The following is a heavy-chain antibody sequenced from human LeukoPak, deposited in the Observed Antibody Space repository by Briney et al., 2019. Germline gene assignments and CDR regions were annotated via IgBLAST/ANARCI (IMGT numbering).Heavy chain of an antibody. Sequence: GGSLRLSXAASGFTFSSYSMNWVRQAPGKGLEWVSYISSSSSTIYYADSVKGRFTISRDNAKNSLYLQMNSLRAEDTAVYYCARDRPTIVVVPAAIIVPDAFDIWGQGTMVTVSS. D-gene: IGHD2-2*01. CDR2: ISSSSSTI. CDR1: GFTFSSYS. V-gene: IGHV3-48*01. J-gene: IGHJ3*02. CDR3: ARDRPTIVVVPAAIIVPDAFDI.